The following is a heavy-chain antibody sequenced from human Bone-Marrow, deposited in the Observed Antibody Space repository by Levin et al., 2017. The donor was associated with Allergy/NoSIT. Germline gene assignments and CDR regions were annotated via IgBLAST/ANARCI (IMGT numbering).Heavy chain of an antibody. Sequence: ASETLSLTCTVSGGSISSYYWSWIRQPPGKGLEWIGYIYYSGSTNYNPSLKSRVTISVDTSKNQFSLKLSSVTAADTAVYYCAREGIPHAFDIWGQGTMVTVSS. J-gene: IGHJ3*02. CDR2: IYYSGST. V-gene: IGHV4-59*01. CDR3: AREGIPHAFDI. CDR1: GGSISSYY.